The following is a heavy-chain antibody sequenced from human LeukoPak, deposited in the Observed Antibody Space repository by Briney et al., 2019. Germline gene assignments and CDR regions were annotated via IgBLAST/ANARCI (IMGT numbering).Heavy chain of an antibody. CDR1: GGSISSSNPW. V-gene: IGHV4-39*01. Sequence: SETLSLTCTVSGGSISSSNPWWGWLRQPPGTGLEWLGSIYYSGSPSYSPSLKSRVTISVDTSKNQLSLKLSSVTAADTAVYYCARPSSSGNYYYWGQGTLVTVS. CDR3: ARPSSSGNYYY. CDR2: IYYSGSP. J-gene: IGHJ4*02. D-gene: IGHD1-26*01.